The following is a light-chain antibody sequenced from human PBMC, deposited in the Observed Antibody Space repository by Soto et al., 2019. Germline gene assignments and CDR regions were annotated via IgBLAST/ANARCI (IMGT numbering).Light chain of an antibody. J-gene: IGLJ2*01. CDR1: NIGSKR. Sequence: SYELTQPPSVSVAPGKTARITCGGNNIGSKRVHWYQQKPGQAPVLVIYYDSDRPSGIPERCSGSTAGNTATLTISRVEAGDEADYYCQVWDSSSDHVVFGGGTKLTVL. CDR2: YDS. V-gene: IGLV3-21*04. CDR3: QVWDSSSDHVV.